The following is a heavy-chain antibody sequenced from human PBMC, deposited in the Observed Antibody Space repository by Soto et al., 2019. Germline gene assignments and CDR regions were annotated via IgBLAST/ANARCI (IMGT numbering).Heavy chain of an antibody. V-gene: IGHV3-30*18. CDR1: GFTFSSYG. D-gene: IGHD6-19*01. Sequence: GGSLRLSCAASGFTFSSYGMHWVRQAPGKGLEWVAVISYDGSNKYYADSVKGRFTISRDNSKNTLYLQMNSLRAEDTAVYYCAKVAVADPGYYYYGTDVWGQGTTVTVSS. CDR2: ISYDGSNK. J-gene: IGHJ6*02. CDR3: AKVAVADPGYYYYGTDV.